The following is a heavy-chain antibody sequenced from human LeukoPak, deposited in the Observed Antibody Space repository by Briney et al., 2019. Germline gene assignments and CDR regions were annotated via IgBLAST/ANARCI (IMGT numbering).Heavy chain of an antibody. CDR1: GGPISSYY. CDR2: IYSTGST. V-gene: IGHV4-4*07. J-gene: IGHJ4*02. CDR3: ARQIASAGTAGFDF. Sequence: SETLSLTCTVSGGPISSYYWSWIRQPAGKGLEWVGRIYSTGSTNYNPSLKSRVTMSVDTSKNQFSLRPRSVTAADTAVYYCARQIASAGTAGFDFWGQGALVTVSS. D-gene: IGHD6-13*01.